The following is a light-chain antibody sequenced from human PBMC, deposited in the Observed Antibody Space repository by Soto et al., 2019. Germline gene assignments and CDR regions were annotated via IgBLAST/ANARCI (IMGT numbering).Light chain of an antibody. CDR1: QSINNW. CDR2: DAS. J-gene: IGKJ1*01. V-gene: IGKV1-5*01. Sequence: DTQMTQSPSALSASVGDRVTIACRASQSINNWLAWYQLKPGKAPKLLIYDASTLESGVPSRFSGSGSGTEFTLTITSLQPDDFATYYCQQYASDSPTFGQGTKV. CDR3: QQYASDSPT.